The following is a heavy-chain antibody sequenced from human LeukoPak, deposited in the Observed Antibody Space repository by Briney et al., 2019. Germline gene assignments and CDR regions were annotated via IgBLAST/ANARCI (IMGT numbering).Heavy chain of an antibody. CDR1: GFTFDDYA. CDR3: TGNYYGSGSYADFDY. V-gene: IGHV3-43D*03. D-gene: IGHD3-10*01. Sequence: GGSLRLSCAASGFTFDDYAMHWVRQAPGKGLEWVSLISWDGGSTYYADSVKGRFTISRDNSKNPLYLQMDSLKTEDTAVYYCTGNYYGSGSYADFDYWGQGTLVTVSS. J-gene: IGHJ4*02. CDR2: ISWDGGST.